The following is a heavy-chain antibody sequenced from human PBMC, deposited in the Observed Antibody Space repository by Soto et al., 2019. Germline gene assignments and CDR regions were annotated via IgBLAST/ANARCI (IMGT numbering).Heavy chain of an antibody. D-gene: IGHD3-3*01. J-gene: IGHJ6*03. Sequence: QVQLVQSGAEVKKPGASVKVSCKASGYTFTSYDINWVRQATGQGLEWMGWRNPNSGNTGYAQKFQGRVTMTRHTGISAAYVALRSLRSDGTDVYYCARAGLDYDFWSSYSYYYYYMDVWGKGTAVTVSS. CDR1: GYTFTSYD. CDR2: RNPNSGNT. CDR3: ARAGLDYDFWSSYSYYYYYMDV. V-gene: IGHV1-8*01.